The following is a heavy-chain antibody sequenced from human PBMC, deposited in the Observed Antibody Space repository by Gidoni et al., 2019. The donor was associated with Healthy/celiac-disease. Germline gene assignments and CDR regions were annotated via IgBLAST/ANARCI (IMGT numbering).Heavy chain of an antibody. J-gene: IGHJ4*02. Sequence: EVQRVGSGGGLVKPGGSLRLRCAAFAFTYSNAWMSWVGQAPGKGLEWVGRTKSKTDGGTTDYAAPVKGRFTISRDDSKNTLYLQMNSMKTEDTAVYYCTTDGDTAMVTLFFDYWGQGTLVTVSS. D-gene: IGHD5-18*01. CDR3: TTDGDTAMVTLFFDY. V-gene: IGHV3-15*01. CDR1: AFTYSNAW. CDR2: TKSKTDGGTT.